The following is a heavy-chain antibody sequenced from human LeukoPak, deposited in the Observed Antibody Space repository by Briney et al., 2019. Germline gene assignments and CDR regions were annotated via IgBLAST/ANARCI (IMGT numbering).Heavy chain of an antibody. CDR2: IYTSGST. D-gene: IGHD5-18*01. CDR1: GGSISSGSYY. Sequence: TASETLSLTCTVSGGSISSGSYYWSWIRQPAGKGLEWIGRIYTSGSTNYNPSLKSRVTISVDTSKNQFSLKLSSVTAADTAVYYCAGGYSPSSYFDYWGQGTLVTVSS. J-gene: IGHJ4*02. CDR3: AGGYSPSSYFDY. V-gene: IGHV4-61*02.